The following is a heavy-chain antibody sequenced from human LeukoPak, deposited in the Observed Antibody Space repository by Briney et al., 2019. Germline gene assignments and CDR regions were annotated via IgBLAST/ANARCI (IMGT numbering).Heavy chain of an antibody. CDR3: ARYRWLSGSQIFDY. V-gene: IGHV3-48*03. CDR1: GFTFSSYE. Sequence: PGGSLRLSCAASGFTFSSYEMNWVRQAPGKGLEWVSYISSSGSTIYYADSVKGRFTISRDNAKNSLYLQMNSLRAEDTAVYYCARYRWLSGSQIFDYWGQGTLVTVSS. D-gene: IGHD1-26*01. CDR2: ISSSGSTI. J-gene: IGHJ4*02.